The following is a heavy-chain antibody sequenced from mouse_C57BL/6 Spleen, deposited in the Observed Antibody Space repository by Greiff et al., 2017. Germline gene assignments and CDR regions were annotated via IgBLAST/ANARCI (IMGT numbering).Heavy chain of an antibody. CDR1: GFTFSDYY. D-gene: IGHD1-1*01. CDR2: INYDGSST. V-gene: IGHV5-16*01. J-gene: IGHJ3*01. CDR3: AREGGYGSSYGFAY. Sequence: EVQLVESEGGLVQPGSSMKLSCTASGFTFSDYYMAWVRQVPEKGLEWVANINYDGSSTYYLDSLKSRFIISRDNAKNILYLQMSSLKSEDTATYDCAREGGYGSSYGFAYWGQGTLVTVSA.